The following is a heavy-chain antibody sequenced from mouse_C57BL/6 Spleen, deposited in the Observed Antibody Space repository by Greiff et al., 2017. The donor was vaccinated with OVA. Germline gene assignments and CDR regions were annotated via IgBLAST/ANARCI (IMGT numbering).Heavy chain of an antibody. CDR1: GYAFSSSW. J-gene: IGHJ2*01. CDR3: ARSDSSGYLDY. D-gene: IGHD3-2*02. Sequence: VQLQQSGPELVKPGASVKISCEASGYAFSSSWMNWVKQRPGKGLEWIGRIYPGDGDTNYNGKFKGKATLTADKSSSTAYMQLSSLTSEDSAVYFCARSDSSGYLDYWGQGTTLTVSS. V-gene: IGHV1-82*01. CDR2: IYPGDGDT.